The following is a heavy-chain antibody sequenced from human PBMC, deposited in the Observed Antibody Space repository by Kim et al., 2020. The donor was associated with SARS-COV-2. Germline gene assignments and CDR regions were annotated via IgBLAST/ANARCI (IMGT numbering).Heavy chain of an antibody. CDR3: ARGRGQLVYYFDY. J-gene: IGHJ4*02. D-gene: IGHD6-6*01. CDR1: GGSFSGFY. Sequence: SETLSLTCAVYGGSFSGFYWSWIRQPPGKGLEWIGEINHSGSTNYNPSLKSRVTISVDTSKNQFSLKLSSVTAADTAVYYCARGRGQLVYYFDYWGQGTLVTVSS. CDR2: INHSGST. V-gene: IGHV4-34*01.